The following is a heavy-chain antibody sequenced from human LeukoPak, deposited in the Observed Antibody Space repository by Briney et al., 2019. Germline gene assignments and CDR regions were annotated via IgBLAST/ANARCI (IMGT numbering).Heavy chain of an antibody. V-gene: IGHV3-21*01. CDR2: ISSSSSYI. Sequence: GGSLRLSCAASGFTFGSYSMNWVRQAPGKGLEWVSSISSSSSYIYYADSVKGRFTISRDNAKNSLYLQMNSLRAEDTAVYYCARVPSYYYDSSGYDDYWGQGTLVTVSS. D-gene: IGHD3-22*01. CDR3: ARVPSYYYDSSGYDDY. J-gene: IGHJ4*02. CDR1: GFTFGSYS.